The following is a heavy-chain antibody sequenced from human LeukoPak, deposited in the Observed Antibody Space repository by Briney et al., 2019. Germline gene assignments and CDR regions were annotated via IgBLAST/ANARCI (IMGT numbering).Heavy chain of an antibody. V-gene: IGHV3-23*01. Sequence: GGSLRLSCAASGFTFSNYPMSWVRQAPGKGLEWVSAISGGGASTYYADSVKGRLTISRDNAKNSLYLQMNSLRAEDTAVYYCARAQYYYDSSGYSSHAFDIWGQGTMVTVSS. CDR3: ARAQYYYDSSGYSSHAFDI. D-gene: IGHD3-22*01. CDR2: ISGGGAST. J-gene: IGHJ3*02. CDR1: GFTFSNYP.